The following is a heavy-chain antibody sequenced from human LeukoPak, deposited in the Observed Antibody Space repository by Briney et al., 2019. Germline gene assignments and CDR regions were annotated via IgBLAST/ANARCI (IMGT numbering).Heavy chain of an antibody. Sequence: ASVKVSCKPSGYTFTGYYLHWVRQAPGQGLEWMGRINTNTGATMFAQKFQGRVTMTRDTSIGTGYLELSSLKSDDTALYYCARDRVGSGWPRPYYFEFWGQGTLVTVSS. CDR2: INTNTGAT. CDR1: GYTFTGYY. D-gene: IGHD6-19*01. CDR3: ARDRVGSGWPRPYYFEF. V-gene: IGHV1-2*06. J-gene: IGHJ4*02.